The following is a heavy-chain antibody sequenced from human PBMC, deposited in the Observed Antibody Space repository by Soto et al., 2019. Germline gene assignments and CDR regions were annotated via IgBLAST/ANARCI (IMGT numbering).Heavy chain of an antibody. Sequence: TCSVAGGSSISSSYYRGWIRQPPGKGLEWIGSIYYSGSTYYNPSLKSRVTISVDTSKNQFSLKLSSVTAADTAVYYCARHIPDIVATIRFAPWGQGTLVTVSS. CDR2: IYYSGST. J-gene: IGHJ5*02. V-gene: IGHV4-39*01. CDR1: GGSSISSSYY. CDR3: ARHIPDIVATIRFAP. D-gene: IGHD5-12*01.